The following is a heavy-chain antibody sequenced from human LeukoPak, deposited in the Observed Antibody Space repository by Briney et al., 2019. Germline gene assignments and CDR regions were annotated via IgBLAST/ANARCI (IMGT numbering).Heavy chain of an antibody. CDR3: ARRVAAAGANWFDP. CDR2: ISAYNGNT. V-gene: IGHV1-18*01. D-gene: IGHD6-13*01. Sequence: ASVKVSCKASGYTFTSYGISWVRQAPGQGLEWMGWISAYNGNTNYAQKLQGRVTMTTDTSTSTAYMELRSLRSDDTAVYYCARRVAAAGANWFDPWGQGTLVTVSP. J-gene: IGHJ5*02. CDR1: GYTFTSYG.